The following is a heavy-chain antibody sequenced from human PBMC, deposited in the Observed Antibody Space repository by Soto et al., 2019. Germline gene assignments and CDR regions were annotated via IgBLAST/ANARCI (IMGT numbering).Heavy chain of an antibody. J-gene: IGHJ6*02. Sequence: QVQLQESGPGLVKPSQTLSLTCTVSGGSISSGGYYWSWIRQHPGKSLEWLGYIYYRGSTYYNPSLKRRVTISADTSKNQFSLKQSTVTAADAAVYYYAGGRTAAAGTFCPSSYYYYGMDVWGQGTTVTVSS. D-gene: IGHD6-13*01. CDR3: AGGRTAAAGTFCPSSYYYYGMDV. CDR2: IYYRGST. V-gene: IGHV4-31*03. CDR1: GGSISSGGYY.